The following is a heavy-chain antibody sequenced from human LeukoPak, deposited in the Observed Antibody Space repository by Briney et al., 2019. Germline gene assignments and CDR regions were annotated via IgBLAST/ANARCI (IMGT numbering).Heavy chain of an antibody. D-gene: IGHD4-17*01. J-gene: IGHJ6*03. V-gene: IGHV7-4-1*02. CDR1: GYTFTSYA. Sequence: ASVKVSCKASGYTFTSYAMNWVRQAPGQGLEWMGWINTNTGNPTYAQGFTGRFAFSLDTSVSTAYLQISSLKAEDTAVYYCARDPPTVTTWGSYYYYMDVWGKGTTVTVSS. CDR3: ARDPPTVTTWGSYYYYMDV. CDR2: INTNTGNP.